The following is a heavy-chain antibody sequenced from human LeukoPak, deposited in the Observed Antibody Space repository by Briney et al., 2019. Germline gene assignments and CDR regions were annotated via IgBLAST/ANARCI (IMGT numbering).Heavy chain of an antibody. V-gene: IGHV3-23*01. CDR3: ATYRQVLIPFES. Sequence: GGSLRLSCAASRFTFSTFAMIWVRQPPGKGLEWVSSIFPSGGEIHYADSVRGRFTISRDNSKSTLSLQMNSLRAEDTAIYYCATYRQVLIPFESWGQGTLVTVSS. J-gene: IGHJ4*02. D-gene: IGHD2-8*02. CDR2: IFPSGGEI. CDR1: RFTFSTFA.